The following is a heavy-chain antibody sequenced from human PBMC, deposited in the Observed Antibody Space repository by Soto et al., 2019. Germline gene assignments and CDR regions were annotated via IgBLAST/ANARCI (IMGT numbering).Heavy chain of an antibody. CDR1: GDTFTTYD. CDR2: INPNSGNI. J-gene: IGHJ4*02. D-gene: IGHD3-10*01. Sequence: ASVKVSCKASGDTFTTYDINCVRQATGHGLEWMGWINPNSGNIGYAQRFQGRVTMTRDTAIRTAYMEVSSLRSDDTAVYYCARGRASGSYYPLDYWGQGTLVTVSS. V-gene: IGHV1-8*01. CDR3: ARGRASGSYYPLDY.